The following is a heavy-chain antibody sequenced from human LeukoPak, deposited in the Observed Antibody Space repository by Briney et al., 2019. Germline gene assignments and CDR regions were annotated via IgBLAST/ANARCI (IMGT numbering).Heavy chain of an antibody. Sequence: SETQSLTCTVSGYSISSGYYWGWIRQPPGKGLEWIGSIYHSGSTYYNPSLKSRVTISVDTSKNQFSLKLSSVTAADTAVYYCARDYYDYVWGTERDAFDIWGQGTMVTVSS. CDR2: IYHSGST. D-gene: IGHD3-16*01. V-gene: IGHV4-38-2*02. J-gene: IGHJ3*02. CDR1: GYSISSGYY. CDR3: ARDYYDYVWGTERDAFDI.